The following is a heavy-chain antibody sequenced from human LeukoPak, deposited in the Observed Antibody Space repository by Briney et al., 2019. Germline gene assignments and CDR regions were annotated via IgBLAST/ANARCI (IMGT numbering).Heavy chain of an antibody. CDR3: ASRNFGYSSGWYNY. CDR1: GGSISSHY. Sequence: SETLSLTCTVSGGSISSHYWSWIRQPPGKGLEWIGYIYYSGSTNYNPSLKSRVTISVDTSKNQFSLKLSSVTAADTAVYYCASRNFGYSSGWYNYWGQGTLVTVSS. D-gene: IGHD6-19*01. V-gene: IGHV4-59*08. CDR2: IYYSGST. J-gene: IGHJ4*02.